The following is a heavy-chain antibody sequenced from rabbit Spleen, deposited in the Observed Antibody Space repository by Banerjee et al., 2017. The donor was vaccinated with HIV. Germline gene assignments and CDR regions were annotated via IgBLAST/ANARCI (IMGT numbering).Heavy chain of an antibody. D-gene: IGHD1-1*01. Sequence: LVEYGGDLVQPGASLTLTCKASGLNFSGDSYDSYMCWVRQAPGKGLEWIACIDIGSSGFTYFASWAKGRFTISKTSSTTVTLQMTSLTAADTATYFCARDTSSSFSSYGMDLWGPGTLVTVS. J-gene: IGHJ6*01. CDR2: IDIGSSGFT. V-gene: IGHV1S40*01. CDR1: GLNFSGDSY. CDR3: ARDTSSSFSSYGMDL.